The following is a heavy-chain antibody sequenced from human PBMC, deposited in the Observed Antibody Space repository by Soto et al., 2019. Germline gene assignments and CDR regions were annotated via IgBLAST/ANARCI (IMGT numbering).Heavy chain of an antibody. CDR2: IDHSGST. CDR3: ARGGGCSGGNCYYIDY. V-gene: IGHV4-34*01. CDR1: GGSFSGYY. D-gene: IGHD2-15*01. J-gene: IGHJ4*02. Sequence: QVQLQQWGAGLLKPSETLSLTCAVYGGSFSGYYWSWIRQSPGKGLEWIGEIDHSGSTNYNPSLKSRVTISVDTSKNQFSLKLSSVTAADTAVYYCARGGGCSGGNCYYIDYWGQGTLVTVSS.